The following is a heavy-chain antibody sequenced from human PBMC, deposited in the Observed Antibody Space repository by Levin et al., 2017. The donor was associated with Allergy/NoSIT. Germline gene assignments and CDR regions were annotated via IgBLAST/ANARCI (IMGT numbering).Heavy chain of an antibody. CDR3: ARDRGCSGGSCYTGAFDI. CDR1: GFTFSSYG. J-gene: IGHJ3*02. Sequence: GESLKISCAASGFTFSSYGMHWVRQAPGKGLEWVAVIWYDGSNKYYADSVKGRFTISRDNSKNTLYLQMNSLRAEDTAVYYCARDRGCSGGSCYTGAFDIWGQGTMVTVSS. CDR2: IWYDGSNK. D-gene: IGHD2-15*01. V-gene: IGHV3-33*01.